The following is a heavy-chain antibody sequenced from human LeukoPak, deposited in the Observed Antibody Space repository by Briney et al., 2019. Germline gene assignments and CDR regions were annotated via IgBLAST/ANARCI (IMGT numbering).Heavy chain of an antibody. CDR2: IYYSGST. CDR3: ARDPWLHGPTPHY. CDR1: GGSISSYY. J-gene: IGHJ4*02. Sequence: PSETLSLTCTVSGGSISSYYWSWIRQPPGKGLEWIGYIYYSGSTTYNPSLKSRVTISVDTSKNQFSLKLSSVTAADTAVYYCARDPWLHGPTPHYWGQGTLVTVSS. V-gene: IGHV4-59*01. D-gene: IGHD6-19*01.